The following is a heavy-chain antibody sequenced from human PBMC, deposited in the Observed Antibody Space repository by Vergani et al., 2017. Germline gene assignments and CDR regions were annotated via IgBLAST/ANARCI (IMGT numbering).Heavy chain of an antibody. CDR2: INPNSGGT. CDR1: GYTFTGYY. J-gene: IGHJ4*02. CDR3: ARDSPMATIVD. D-gene: IGHD5-24*01. Sequence: QVQLVQSGSEVRKPGASVQVSCTASGYTFTGYYMHWVRQAPGQGLEWMGWINPNSGGTNYAQKFQGRVTMTRDTSISTAYMELSMLGSDDTAVYYCARDSPMATIVDWGQGTLVTVSS. V-gene: IGHV1-2*02.